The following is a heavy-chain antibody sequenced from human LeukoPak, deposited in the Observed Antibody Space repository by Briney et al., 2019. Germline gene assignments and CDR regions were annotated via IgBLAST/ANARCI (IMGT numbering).Heavy chain of an antibody. CDR3: AKNRGTGLALYDY. CDR1: GFTFSAYA. D-gene: IGHD1-1*01. V-gene: IGHV3-23*01. J-gene: IGHJ4*02. CDR2: ISGGADYI. Sequence: GGSLRLSCAASGFTFSAYAMTWVRQAPGKGLEWVSAISGGADYIYYTDSVKGRFTTSRDNSKNTLFLQMSSLRAEDTAIYYCAKNRGTGLALYDYWGQGIQVTVSS.